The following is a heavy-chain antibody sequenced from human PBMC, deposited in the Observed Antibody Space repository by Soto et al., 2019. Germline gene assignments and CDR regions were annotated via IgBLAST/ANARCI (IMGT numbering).Heavy chain of an antibody. Sequence: EVQLVESGGGLVQPGRSLTLSFAASGFAFHDYAMHWVRQDPGKGLEWVSSISWNSGKIGYAGSVKGRFTISRDNAKNFVYLQMNSLRAEDTALYYCAKDKSNEELSVYYYNGLDVWGQGTTVIVSS. J-gene: IGHJ6*02. CDR1: GFAFHDYA. CDR3: AKDKSNEELSVYYYNGLDV. D-gene: IGHD3-16*02. CDR2: ISWNSGKI. V-gene: IGHV3-9*01.